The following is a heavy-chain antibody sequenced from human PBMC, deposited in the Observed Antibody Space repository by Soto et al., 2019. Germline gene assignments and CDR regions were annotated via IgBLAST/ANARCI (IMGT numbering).Heavy chain of an antibody. CDR1: GYTFTTYD. J-gene: IGHJ3*02. V-gene: IGHV1-8*01. D-gene: IGHD4-17*01. Sequence: SVRVSCKTSGYTFTTYDINWVRQATGPRLEWLGWMNPNTGKAGYEQRVQGRVTMTRNTSISTVYMEMSSLRSEDTAIYSCTRGPSLYGEDDDTYDNWGEGTMVTVSS. CDR3: TRGPSLYGEDDDTYDN. CDR2: MNPNTGKA.